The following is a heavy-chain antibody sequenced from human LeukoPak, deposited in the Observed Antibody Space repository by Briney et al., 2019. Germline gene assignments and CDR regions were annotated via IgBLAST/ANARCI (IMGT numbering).Heavy chain of an antibody. D-gene: IGHD1-1*01. Sequence: PSETLSLTCTVSGASIRSGLHYWNWIRQSAGKGLEWIGRFYISGSTNYNPSLKSRVTMSVDTSKNQFSLKLSSVTAADTAVYYCARDRGTWNDDGFDYWGQGTLVTVSS. CDR1: GASIRSGLHY. CDR3: ARDRGTWNDDGFDY. V-gene: IGHV4-61*02. CDR2: FYISGST. J-gene: IGHJ4*02.